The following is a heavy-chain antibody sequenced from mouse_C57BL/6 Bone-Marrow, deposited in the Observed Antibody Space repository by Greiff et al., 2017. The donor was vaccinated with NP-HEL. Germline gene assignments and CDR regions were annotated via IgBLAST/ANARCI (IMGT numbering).Heavy chain of an antibody. V-gene: IGHV1-81*01. CDR3: ARYYYGSSYDY. Sequence: VQLQESGAELVKPGASVKLSCKASGYTFTEYTIHWVKQRSGQGLEWIGEIYPRSGNTYYNEKFKGKATLTADKSSSTAYMELRSLTSEDSAVYFCARYYYGSSYDYWGQGTTLTVSS. CDR2: IYPRSGNT. D-gene: IGHD1-1*01. J-gene: IGHJ2*01. CDR1: GYTFTEYT.